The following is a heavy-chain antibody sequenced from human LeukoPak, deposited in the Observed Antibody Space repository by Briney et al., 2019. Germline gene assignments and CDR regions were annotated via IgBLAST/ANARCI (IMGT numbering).Heavy chain of an antibody. J-gene: IGHJ4*02. V-gene: IGHV5-51*01. D-gene: IGHD3-22*01. CDR2: IYPGDSDT. Sequence: GAALKISCKGSGYRFTSYWIGWVRQMPGKGLEWMGIIYPGDSDTRYSPSFQGQVTISADKSISTAYLQWSSLKASDTAMYYPASSLTYYDSTPPSYYFDYWGQGTIVTVSS. CDR1: GYRFTSYW. CDR3: ASSLTYYDSTPPSYYFDY.